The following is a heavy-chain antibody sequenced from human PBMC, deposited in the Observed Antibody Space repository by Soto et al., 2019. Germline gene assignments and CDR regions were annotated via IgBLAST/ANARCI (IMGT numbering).Heavy chain of an antibody. CDR2: IYHSGST. CDR3: ARGGYLNGMDV. CDR1: GGPINSGGYS. D-gene: IGHD6-13*01. Sequence: KTSETLSLTCAVSGGPINSGGYSWSWIRQPPGKGLEWIGYIYHSGSTYKNPSLKSRVTISVDTSKNQFSLKLTSVTAADTAVYYCARGGYLNGMDVWGQGTTVTVSS. V-gene: IGHV4-30-2*01. J-gene: IGHJ6*02.